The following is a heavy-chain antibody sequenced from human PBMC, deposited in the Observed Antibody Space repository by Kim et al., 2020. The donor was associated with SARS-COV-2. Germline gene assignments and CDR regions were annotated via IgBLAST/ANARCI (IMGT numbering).Heavy chain of an antibody. V-gene: IGHV3-23*01. J-gene: IGHJ6*02. CDR2: ISGSGGST. Sequence: GGSLRLSCAASGFTFSSYAMSWVRQAPGKGLEWVSAISGSGGSTYYADSVKGRFTISRDNSKNTLYLQMNSLRAEDTAVYYCAKGERDTMVRGVIITYYYYGMDVWGQGNTVTVSS. CDR3: AKGERDTMVRGVIITYYYYGMDV. D-gene: IGHD3-10*01. CDR1: GFTFSSYA.